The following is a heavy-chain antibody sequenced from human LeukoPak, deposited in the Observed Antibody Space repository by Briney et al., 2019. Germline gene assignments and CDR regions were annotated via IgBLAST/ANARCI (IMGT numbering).Heavy chain of an antibody. Sequence: SETLSLTCTVSGGFISSSSAYWGWIRQPPGKGLEWIGSIYYSKNMYYNPSLKSRVTISADTSKNQFSLTLGSVSATDTAVYYCVSPRGFSHGYFDYWGQGTLVTVSS. CDR3: VSPRGFSHGYFDY. CDR2: IYYSKNM. V-gene: IGHV4-39*01. CDR1: GGFISSSSAY. J-gene: IGHJ4*02. D-gene: IGHD5-18*01.